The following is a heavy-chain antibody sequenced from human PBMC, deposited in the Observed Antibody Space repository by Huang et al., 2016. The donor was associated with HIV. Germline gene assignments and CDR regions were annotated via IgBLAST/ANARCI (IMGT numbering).Heavy chain of an antibody. D-gene: IGHD3-16*01. V-gene: IGHV4-34*01. J-gene: IGHJ5*02. CDR3: AREVMISFGGPFDP. CDR2: INHVGNT. Sequence: QVQLQQWGAGLLKPSETLSLTCAVYGGSFSRYYWNWIRQSPGKGLEWIGQINHVGNTNYNPSIESRVSMSVDTSKNQFSLKLNSVTGADTAMYYCAREVMISFGGPFDPWGQGTLVTVSS. CDR1: GGSFSRYY.